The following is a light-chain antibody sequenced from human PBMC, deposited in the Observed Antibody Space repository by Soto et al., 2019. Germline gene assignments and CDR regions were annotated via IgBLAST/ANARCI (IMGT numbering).Light chain of an antibody. CDR3: QQYNNWPPGT. Sequence: EIVMTQSPATLSVSPGERATLSCRASQSVSSNLAWYQQKPGQAPRLLIYGASTRATGIPARFSGSGSGTEFTLTISSLKSEDFAVYYCQQYNNWPPGTFGTGTKVDIK. J-gene: IGKJ3*01. CDR1: QSVSSN. CDR2: GAS. V-gene: IGKV3-15*01.